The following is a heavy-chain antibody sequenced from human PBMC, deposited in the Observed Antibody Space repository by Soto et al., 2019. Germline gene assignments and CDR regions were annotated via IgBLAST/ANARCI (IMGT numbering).Heavy chain of an antibody. Sequence: QVQLVQSGAEVKKPGASVKVSCKASGYTFTSYAMHWVRQAPGQRLEWMGWINAGNGNTKYSQKFQGRVTITRDTSESTAYMELSSLRSEDTAVYYCARSYSNYGQGGMDVWGQGTTVTVSS. J-gene: IGHJ6*02. D-gene: IGHD4-4*01. CDR2: INAGNGNT. V-gene: IGHV1-3*01. CDR3: ARSYSNYGQGGMDV. CDR1: GYTFTSYA.